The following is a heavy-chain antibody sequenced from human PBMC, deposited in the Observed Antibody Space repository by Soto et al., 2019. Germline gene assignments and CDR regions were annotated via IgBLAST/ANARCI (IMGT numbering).Heavy chain of an antibody. V-gene: IGHV4-34*01. Sequence: PSETLSLTCAVYGGSFSGYYWSWIRQPPGKGLEWIGEINHSGSTNYNPSLKSRVTISVDTSKNQFSLKLSSVTAADTAVYYCASLWSKGYSYGHYYYYYGMDVWGQGTTVPVSS. CDR1: GGSFSGYY. CDR2: INHSGST. CDR3: ASLWSKGYSYGHYYYYYGMDV. D-gene: IGHD5-18*01. J-gene: IGHJ6*02.